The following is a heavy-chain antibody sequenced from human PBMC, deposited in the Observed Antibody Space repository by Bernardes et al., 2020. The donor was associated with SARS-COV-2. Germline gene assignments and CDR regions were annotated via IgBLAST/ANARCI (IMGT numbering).Heavy chain of an antibody. CDR1: GYTFTGYY. CDR2: INPSSGVT. CDR3: ARDGYSSGPYDS. D-gene: IGHD6-19*01. V-gene: IGHV1-2*02. J-gene: IGHJ4*02. Sequence: ASVKVSCKASGYTFTGYYLQWVRQAPGQGLEWMGWINPSSGVTNYAQKFQGRVTMTRDKSISTVYMELSRLRSDDTAVYYCARDGYSSGPYDSWGQGTLVTGSS.